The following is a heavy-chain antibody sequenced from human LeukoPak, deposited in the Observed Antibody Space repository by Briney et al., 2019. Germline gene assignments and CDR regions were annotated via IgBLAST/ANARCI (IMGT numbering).Heavy chain of an antibody. CDR3: ARGSDQRGYSGEIDY. V-gene: IGHV3-30*04. CDR2: ISYDGSNK. D-gene: IGHD5-12*01. J-gene: IGHJ4*02. CDR1: GFTFSSYA. Sequence: GGSLRLSCAASGFTFSSYAMQGVRQAPGKGLEWVAVISYDGSNKYYADSVKGRFTISRDNSKNTLYLQMNSLRAEDTAVYYCARGSDQRGYSGEIDYWGQGTLVTVSS.